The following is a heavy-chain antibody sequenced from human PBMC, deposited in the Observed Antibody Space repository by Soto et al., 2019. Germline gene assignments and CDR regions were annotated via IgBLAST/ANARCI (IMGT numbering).Heavy chain of an antibody. CDR1: GYTFTSYG. J-gene: IGHJ6*02. Sequence: QVQLVQSGAEVKKPGASVKVSCKASGYTFTSYGISWVRQAPGQGLEWMGWISAYNGNTNYAQKLQGRVTMTTDTSTSTAYMELRSLRSDDTAVYYCARELIPYSSGWYEGDSYGMDVWGQGTTVTVSS. V-gene: IGHV1-18*01. CDR2: ISAYNGNT. D-gene: IGHD6-19*01. CDR3: ARELIPYSSGWYEGDSYGMDV.